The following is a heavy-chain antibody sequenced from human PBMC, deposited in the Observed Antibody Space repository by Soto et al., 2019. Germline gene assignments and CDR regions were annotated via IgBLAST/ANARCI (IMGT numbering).Heavy chain of an antibody. CDR1: GGSISTYY. Sequence: SETLSLTCTVSGGSISTYYWSWIRQPPGKGLEWIGYIYYRGSTSYNPSLKSRVTISVDTSKNQFSLKLRSVTAADTAVYYCVPDRRNGWDEAYGLDVGGQAGTVTLCS. J-gene: IGHJ6*02. CDR2: IYYRGST. V-gene: IGHV4-59*01. CDR3: VPDRRNGWDEAYGLDV. D-gene: IGHD6-19*01.